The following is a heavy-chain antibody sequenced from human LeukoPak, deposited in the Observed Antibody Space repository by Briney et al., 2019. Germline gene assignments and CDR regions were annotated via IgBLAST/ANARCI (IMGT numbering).Heavy chain of an antibody. CDR2: IYPGDSDT. CDR3: VRWPYYDSSGPPPPLDY. J-gene: IGHJ4*02. CDR1: GYSFTSYW. Sequence: GESLKISCKGSGYSFTSYWIGWVRQMPGKGLEWMGIIYPGDSDTRYSPSFHGQVTISADKSISTAYLQWSSLKASDAAMYYCVRWPYYDSSGPPPPLDYWGQGTLVTVSS. D-gene: IGHD3-22*01. V-gene: IGHV5-51*01.